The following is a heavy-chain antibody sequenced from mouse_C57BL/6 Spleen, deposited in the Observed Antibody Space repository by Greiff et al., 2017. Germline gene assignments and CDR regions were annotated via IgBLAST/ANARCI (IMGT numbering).Heavy chain of an antibody. CDR3: ARGGIYYYFDY. V-gene: IGHV1-69*01. CDR1: GYTFTSYW. Sequence: QVQLQQPGAELVMPGASVKLSCKASGYTFTSYWMHWVKQRPGQGLEWIGEIDPSDSYTNYNQKFKGKSTLTVDKSSSTAYMQLSSLTSEDSAVYYCARGGIYYYFDYWGQGTTLTVSS. CDR2: IDPSDSYT. D-gene: IGHD1-1*01. J-gene: IGHJ2*01.